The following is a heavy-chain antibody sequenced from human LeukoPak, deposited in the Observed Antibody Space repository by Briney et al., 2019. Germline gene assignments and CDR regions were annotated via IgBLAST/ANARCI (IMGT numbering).Heavy chain of an antibody. D-gene: IGHD3-3*01. CDR1: GFTFSTYA. Sequence: GGSLRLSCAASGFTFSTYAMHWVRQAPGKGLEWVAHMSYDEGTKYYADSVKGRFTISRDNSKNTLYLQMNSLRAEDTAVYYCAKDRFCDGGTCSGGFDYWGQGSLVIVSS. J-gene: IGHJ4*02. CDR3: AKDRFCDGGTCSGGFDY. CDR2: MSYDEGTK. V-gene: IGHV3-30-3*01.